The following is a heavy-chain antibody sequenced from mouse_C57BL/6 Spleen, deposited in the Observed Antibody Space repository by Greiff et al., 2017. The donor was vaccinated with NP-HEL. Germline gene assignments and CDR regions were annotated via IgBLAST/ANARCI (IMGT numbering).Heavy chain of an antibody. D-gene: IGHD2-3*01. Sequence: QVQLKQSGAELARPGASVKLSCKASGYTFTSYGISWVKQRTGQGLEWIGEIYPRSGNTYYNEKFKGKATLTADKSSSTAYMELRSLTSEDSAVYFCARGGYDGYWAMDYWGQGTSVTVSS. V-gene: IGHV1-81*01. CDR3: ARGGYDGYWAMDY. J-gene: IGHJ4*01. CDR2: IYPRSGNT. CDR1: GYTFTSYG.